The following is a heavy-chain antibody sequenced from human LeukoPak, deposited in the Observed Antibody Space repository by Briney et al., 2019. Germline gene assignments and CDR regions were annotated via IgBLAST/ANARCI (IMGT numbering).Heavy chain of an antibody. D-gene: IGHD2-15*01. Sequence: GGSLRLSCAASGFTFSSYEMNWVRQAPGKGLEWVSYISSSGSTIYYADSVKGRFTISSDNAKNSLYLQMNSLRAEDTAVYYCARDRIVVVGDYYYYGMDVWGQGTTVTVSS. V-gene: IGHV3-48*03. CDR3: ARDRIVVVGDYYYYGMDV. CDR2: ISSSGSTI. CDR1: GFTFSSYE. J-gene: IGHJ6*02.